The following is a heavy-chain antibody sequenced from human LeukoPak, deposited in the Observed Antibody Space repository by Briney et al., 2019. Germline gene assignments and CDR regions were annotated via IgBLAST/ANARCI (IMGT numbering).Heavy chain of an antibody. CDR2: IYSGGST. D-gene: IGHD2-15*01. CDR3: ARGGVAIPGNYYYYGMDV. CDR1: GFTVSSNY. Sequence: GGSLRVSCAASGFTVSSNYMSWVRQAPGKGLEWVSVIYSGGSTYYADSVKGRFTISRDNSKNTLYLPMNSLRAEDTAVHYCARGGVAIPGNYYYYGMDVWGQGTTVTVSS. V-gene: IGHV3-66*01. J-gene: IGHJ6*02.